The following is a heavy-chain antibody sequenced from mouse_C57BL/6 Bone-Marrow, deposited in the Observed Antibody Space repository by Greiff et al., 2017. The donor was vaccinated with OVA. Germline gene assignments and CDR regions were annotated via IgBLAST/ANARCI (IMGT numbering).Heavy chain of an antibody. J-gene: IGHJ2*01. D-gene: IGHD2-1*01. CDR2: IDPSDSYT. Sequence: QVQLQQPGAELVKPGASVKLSCKASGYTFTSYWMQWVKQRPGQGLEWIGEIDPSDSYTNYNQKFKGKATLTVDKSSSTAYMQLSSLTSEDSAVYYCARSYYGNSFDYWGQGTTLTVSS. CDR1: GYTFTSYW. V-gene: IGHV1-50*01. CDR3: ARSYYGNSFDY.